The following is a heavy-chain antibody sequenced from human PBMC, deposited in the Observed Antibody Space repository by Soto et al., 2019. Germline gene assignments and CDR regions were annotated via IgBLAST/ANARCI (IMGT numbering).Heavy chain of an antibody. J-gene: IGHJ4*02. Sequence: HPGGSLRLSCAASGFTFSSYWMSWVRQAPGKGLEWVANIKQDGSEKYYVDSVKGRFTISRDNAKNSLYLQMNSLRAEDTAVYYCARESRVATSPAGYWGQGTLVTVSS. CDR2: IKQDGSEK. CDR1: GFTFSSYW. D-gene: IGHD5-12*01. CDR3: ARESRVATSPAGY. V-gene: IGHV3-7*01.